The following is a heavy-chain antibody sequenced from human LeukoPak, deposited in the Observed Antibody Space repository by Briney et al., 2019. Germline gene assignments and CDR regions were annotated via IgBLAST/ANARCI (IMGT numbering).Heavy chain of an antibody. CDR1: GGSINGGSYF. CDR2: IYYSGST. J-gene: IGHJ4*02. D-gene: IGHD6-6*01. CDR3: ARGGGSSSQGADC. V-gene: IGHV4-31*03. Sequence: SQTLSLTCTVSGGSINGGSYFWSWIRQHPGKGLEWIGYIYYSGSTYYNPSLKCRVTISVDTSKNQFSLKLSSVTAADTAVYYCARGGGSSSQGADCWGQGTLVTVSS.